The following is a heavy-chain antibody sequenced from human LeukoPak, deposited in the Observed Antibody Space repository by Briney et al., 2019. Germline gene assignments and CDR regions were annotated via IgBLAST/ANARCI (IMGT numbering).Heavy chain of an antibody. V-gene: IGHV4-59*08. J-gene: IGHJ6*02. Sequence: PSETLSLTCAVYGGSFSGYCWSWIRQPPGKGLEWIGYIYYSGSTNYNPSLKSRVTISVDTSKNQFSLKLSSVTAADTAVYYCARELLSYGMDVWGQGTTVTVSS. D-gene: IGHD3-10*01. CDR2: IYYSGST. CDR1: GGSFSGYC. CDR3: ARELLSYGMDV.